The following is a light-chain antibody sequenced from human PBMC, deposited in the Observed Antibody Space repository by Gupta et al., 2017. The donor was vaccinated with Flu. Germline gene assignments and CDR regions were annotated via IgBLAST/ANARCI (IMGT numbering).Light chain of an antibody. V-gene: IGLV2-23*01. CDR3: CSYAGSSTWV. J-gene: IGLJ3*02. CDR2: EAS. CDR1: SSDVGSYNL. Sequence: TQSASVSGSPGQSITISCTGTSSDVGSYNLVSWYQQHPGKAPKLMIYEASKRPSGVSDRFPGSKSGNTASVTISGLQAEDEADYYCCSYAGSSTWVFGGGTKLTVL.